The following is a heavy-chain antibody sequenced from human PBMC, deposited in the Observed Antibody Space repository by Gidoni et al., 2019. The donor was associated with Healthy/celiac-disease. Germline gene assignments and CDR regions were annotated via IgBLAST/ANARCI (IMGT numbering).Heavy chain of an antibody. CDR3: ARRPDTAMVSPWFDP. D-gene: IGHD5-18*01. CDR1: GFTFSRYW. Sequence: EVQLVESGGGLVQPGGSLRLSCAASGFTFSRYWMSWVRQAPGKGREWVANIKQDGSEKYYVDSVKGRFTISRDNAKNSLYLQMNSLRAEDTAVYYCARRPDTAMVSPWFDPWGQGTLVTVSS. V-gene: IGHV3-7*03. J-gene: IGHJ5*02. CDR2: IKQDGSEK.